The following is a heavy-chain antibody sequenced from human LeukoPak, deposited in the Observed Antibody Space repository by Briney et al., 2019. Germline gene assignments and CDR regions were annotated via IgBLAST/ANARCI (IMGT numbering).Heavy chain of an antibody. CDR1: GDSLSIYN. CDR3: ARGRGDSRGTSFDS. CDR2: ISFTGRT. Sequence: PSGTLSLTCTVSGDSLSIYNRSWIRQPPGEGRERIGLISFTGRTTSNPSLNLRLTISIYPSTNQFSLNLFSLTAADTAVYYCARGRGDSRGTSFDSWGQGTLVTVSS. J-gene: IGHJ4*02. V-gene: IGHV4-59*01. D-gene: IGHD3-22*01.